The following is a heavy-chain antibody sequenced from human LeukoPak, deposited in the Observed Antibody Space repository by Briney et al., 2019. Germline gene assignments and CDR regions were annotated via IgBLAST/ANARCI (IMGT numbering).Heavy chain of an antibody. CDR1: GGSFSGYY. D-gene: IGHD2-2*01. CDR2: INHSGST. Sequence: PSETLSLTCAVYGGSFSGYYWSWIRQPPGKGLEWIGEINHSGSTNYNPSLKSRVTISVDTSKNQFSLKLGSVTAADTAVYYCARESKRTPDCSSTSCYTYYYGMDVWGQGTTVTVSS. CDR3: ARESKRTPDCSSTSCYTYYYGMDV. J-gene: IGHJ6*02. V-gene: IGHV4-34*01.